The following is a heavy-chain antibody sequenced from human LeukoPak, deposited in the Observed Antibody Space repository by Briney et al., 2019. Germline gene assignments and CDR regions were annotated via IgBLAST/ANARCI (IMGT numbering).Heavy chain of an antibody. CDR3: AKGKSLPHYYYYGMDV. J-gene: IGHJ6*02. Sequence: PGGSLRLSCAASGFTFSTSAMNWVRQAPGKGLEWVSVIGGSGDTTYYADSVRGRFTISRDNFKNTLYLQMNSLTAEDTANYYCAKGKSLPHYYYYGMDVWGQGTTVTASS. V-gene: IGHV3-23*01. CDR1: GFTFSTSA. CDR2: IGGSGDTT.